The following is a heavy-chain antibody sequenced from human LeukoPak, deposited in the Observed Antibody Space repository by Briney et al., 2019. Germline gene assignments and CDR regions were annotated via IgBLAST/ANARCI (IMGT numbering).Heavy chain of an antibody. D-gene: IGHD2-15*01. Sequence: ASVKVSCKASGGTFSSYAISWVRQAPGQGLEWMGRINHNSGGTNYAQKFQGRVTMTRDTSISTAYMELSRLRSDDTAVYYCARVRGFGCSRGSCYPANWFDPWGQGTLVTVSS. V-gene: IGHV1-2*02. CDR1: GGTFSSYA. CDR2: INHNSGGT. J-gene: IGHJ5*02. CDR3: ARVRGFGCSRGSCYPANWFDP.